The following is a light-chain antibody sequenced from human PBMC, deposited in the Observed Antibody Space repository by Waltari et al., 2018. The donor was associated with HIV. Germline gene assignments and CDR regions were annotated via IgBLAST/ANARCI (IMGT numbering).Light chain of an antibody. Sequence: SYELTQPPSVSVSPGQTATNTCSGDALPKQVAYWYPQKPGQAPLLVIVKDRGRPAGIPYRFSGSNSGTTVTLIISGVQAEDEADYYCESADSTGNYWAFGGGTKLTVL. CDR3: ESADSTGNYWA. V-gene: IGLV3-25*03. CDR2: KDR. J-gene: IGLJ2*01. CDR1: ALPKQV.